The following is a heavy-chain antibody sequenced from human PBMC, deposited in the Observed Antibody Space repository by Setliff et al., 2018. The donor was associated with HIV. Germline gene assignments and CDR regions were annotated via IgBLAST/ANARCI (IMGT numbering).Heavy chain of an antibody. CDR1: GYAFSDYS. D-gene: IGHD6-13*01. CDR2: INPDSRGT. CDR3: ARVVKGIATTGKYYFDY. J-gene: IGHJ4*02. Sequence: ASVKVSCKTSGYAFSDYSIHWVRQAPGQGHEWVGRINPDSRGTDYAQTFQGRVTITRDTSANTAYMELSRLRSDDTAVFYCARVVKGIATTGKYYFDYWGQGTLVTVSS. V-gene: IGHV1-2*06.